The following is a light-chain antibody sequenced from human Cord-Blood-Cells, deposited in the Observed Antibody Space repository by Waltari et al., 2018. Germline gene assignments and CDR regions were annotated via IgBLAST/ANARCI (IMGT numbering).Light chain of an antibody. Sequence: SYELPPPPSVSVSPGQTARITCSRDCLPKQYAYWYQQKPGQAPVLVIYKDSERPSGIPERFSGSSSGTTVTLTISGVQAEDEADYYCQSADSSGTYVVFGGGTKLTVL. J-gene: IGLJ2*01. CDR3: QSADSSGTYVV. V-gene: IGLV3-25*03. CDR2: KDS. CDR1: CLPKQY.